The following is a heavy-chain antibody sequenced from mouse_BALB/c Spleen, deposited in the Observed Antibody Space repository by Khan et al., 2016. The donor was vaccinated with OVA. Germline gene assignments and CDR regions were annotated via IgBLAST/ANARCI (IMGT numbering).Heavy chain of an antibody. CDR2: IWSDGNT. Sequence: VQLQESGPGLVAPSQSLSITCTISGFSLTSYGVHWVRQPPGKGLEWLAVIWSDGNTTYNPTLKSRLSITKDNSTSQVLLQMNSLQTDDTAMYYCARQAYYHYYALDYWGQGTPVTVSS. V-gene: IGHV2-6-1*01. J-gene: IGHJ4*01. CDR1: GFSLTSYG. D-gene: IGHD2-10*01. CDR3: ARQAYYHYYALDY.